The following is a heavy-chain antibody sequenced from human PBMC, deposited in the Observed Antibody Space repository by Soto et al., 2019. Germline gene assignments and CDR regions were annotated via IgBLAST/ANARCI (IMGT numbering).Heavy chain of an antibody. Sequence: VKVSCKASGYTFTSYDINWVRQATGQGLEWMGWMNPNSGNTGYAQKFQGRVTMTRNTSISTAYMELSRLRSDDTAVYYCARKLELRGSYYYYYDVDVWGQGTTVTVSS. V-gene: IGHV1-8*01. CDR3: ARKLELRGSYYYYYDVDV. J-gene: IGHJ6*02. CDR1: GYTFTSYD. D-gene: IGHD1-7*01. CDR2: MNPNSGNT.